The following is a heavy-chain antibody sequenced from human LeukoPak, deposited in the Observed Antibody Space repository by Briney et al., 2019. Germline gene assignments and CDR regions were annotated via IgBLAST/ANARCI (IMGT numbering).Heavy chain of an antibody. D-gene: IGHD3-16*01. J-gene: IGHJ4*02. V-gene: IGHV3-23*01. Sequence: GGSLRLSCAASGFTFITYAMSWVRRAPGKGLEWVAAISGSGGIYTHYAESVKGRLTISRDDSKNTLYLQVDGLRAEDTARYYCAKDSGSRGGSYFFDYWGQGTLVTVSS. CDR1: GFTFITYA. CDR2: ISGSGGIYT. CDR3: AKDSGSRGGSYFFDY.